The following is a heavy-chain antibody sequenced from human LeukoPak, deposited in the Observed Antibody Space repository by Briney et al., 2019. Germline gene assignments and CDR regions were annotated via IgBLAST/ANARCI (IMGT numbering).Heavy chain of an antibody. Sequence: ASVKVSCKASGYTFTSYDINWVRQATGQGLEWMGWMNPNSGNTGYAQKFQGRVTMTRNTSISTAYMELSSLRSEDTAVYYCARVAQRARIRIQLWLRSGHWFDPWGQGTLVTVSS. J-gene: IGHJ5*02. CDR1: GYTFTSYD. D-gene: IGHD5-18*01. V-gene: IGHV1-8*01. CDR3: ARVAQRARIRIQLWLRSGHWFDP. CDR2: MNPNSGNT.